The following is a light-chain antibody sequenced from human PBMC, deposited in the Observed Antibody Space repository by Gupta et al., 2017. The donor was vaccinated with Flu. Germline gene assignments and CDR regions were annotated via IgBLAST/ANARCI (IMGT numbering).Light chain of an antibody. CDR1: QSISNW. CDR3: QQCSSYSYT. V-gene: IGKV1-5*03. J-gene: IGKJ2*01. CDR2: RAS. Sequence: DIHITQSPSTLSASVGDRVTITCRASQSISNWLAWYQQKPGKAPKLLIYRASGLETGVPSRFSGSGSGTEFTLTISSLQPDDFATYYCQQCSSYSYTFGQGTKLEIQ.